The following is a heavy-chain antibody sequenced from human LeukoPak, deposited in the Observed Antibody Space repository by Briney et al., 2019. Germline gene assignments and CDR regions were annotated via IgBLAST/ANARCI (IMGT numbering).Heavy chain of an antibody. CDR3: WTYYYDSSGYYQDFDY. D-gene: IGHD3-22*01. Sequence: GGSLRLSCAASGFTFSSYAMHWVRQAPGKGLAYVSAISSNGGSTYYANSVKGRFTISRDNSKNTLYLQMGSLRAEDMAVYYCWTYYYDSSGYYQDFDYWGQGTLVTVSS. CDR2: ISSNGGST. V-gene: IGHV3-64*01. CDR1: GFTFSSYA. J-gene: IGHJ4*02.